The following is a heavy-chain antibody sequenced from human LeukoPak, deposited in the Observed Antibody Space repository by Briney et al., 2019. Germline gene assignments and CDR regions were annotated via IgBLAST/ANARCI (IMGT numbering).Heavy chain of an antibody. Sequence: SETLSLTCAVYGGSFSGYYWSWIRQPPGKGLEWIGYIYYSGSTYYNPSLKSRVTISVDTSKNQFSLKLSSVTAADTAVYYCARDQGGYDSSGYLGYWGQGTLVTVSS. CDR2: IYYSGST. V-gene: IGHV4-34*01. D-gene: IGHD3-22*01. J-gene: IGHJ4*02. CDR1: GGSFSGYY. CDR3: ARDQGGYDSSGYLGY.